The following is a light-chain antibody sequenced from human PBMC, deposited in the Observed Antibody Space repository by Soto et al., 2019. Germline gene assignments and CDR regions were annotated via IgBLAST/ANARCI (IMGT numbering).Light chain of an antibody. CDR3: CSLTTSHTYV. CDR1: NRDVGSYNL. V-gene: IGLV2-14*01. Sequence: QSALTQPASVSGSPGQSITIACTGTNRDVGSYNLVSWYQQRPGEAPKLIISEVRNRPSGISYRFTGSKSGNTASLTISGLQAEDEADYYCCSLTTSHTYVFGSGTKVTVL. J-gene: IGLJ1*01. CDR2: EVR.